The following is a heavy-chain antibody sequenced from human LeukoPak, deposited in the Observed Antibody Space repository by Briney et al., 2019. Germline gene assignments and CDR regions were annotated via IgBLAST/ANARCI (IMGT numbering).Heavy chain of an antibody. CDR3: AKDGGSGSYFWFDP. Sequence: GGSLRLSCAASGFTFSSYAMSWVRQAPGEGLEGVSAISGSGGYTYYADSVKGRFTISSDNSKKTLYLQMNSVRAEDTAVYHCAKDGGSGSYFWFDPWGQGTLVTVSS. V-gene: IGHV3-23*01. CDR1: GFTFSSYA. CDR2: ISGSGGYT. D-gene: IGHD3-10*01. J-gene: IGHJ5*02.